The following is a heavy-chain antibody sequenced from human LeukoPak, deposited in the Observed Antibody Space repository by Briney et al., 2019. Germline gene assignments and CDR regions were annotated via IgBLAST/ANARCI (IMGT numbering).Heavy chain of an antibody. J-gene: IGHJ3*02. Sequence: GGSLRLSCAASGFIFSSYWMSWVRQAPGKGLEWVANIKQDGSEKYYVDSVKGRFTISRDNAKNSLYLQMNSLRAEDTAVYYCARGGFSSPGAFDIWGQGTMVTVSS. CDR2: IKQDGSEK. V-gene: IGHV3-7*01. CDR3: ARGGFSSPGAFDI. CDR1: GFIFSSYW. D-gene: IGHD6-13*01.